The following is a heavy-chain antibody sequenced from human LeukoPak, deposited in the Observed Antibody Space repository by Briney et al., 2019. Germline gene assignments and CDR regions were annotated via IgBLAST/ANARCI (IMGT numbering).Heavy chain of an antibody. CDR3: VKVDT. D-gene: IGHD5-18*01. Sequence: AGSLRLSCVASGFTFSTSGIHWVRQSPGKGLDWVAFIRNDGNKKNYAESVKGRFTISRDNSKNTLYLQMDSLSAEDTAVYYCVKVDTWGQGALVTVSS. CDR1: GFTFSTSG. V-gene: IGHV3-30*02. CDR2: IRNDGNKK. J-gene: IGHJ4*02.